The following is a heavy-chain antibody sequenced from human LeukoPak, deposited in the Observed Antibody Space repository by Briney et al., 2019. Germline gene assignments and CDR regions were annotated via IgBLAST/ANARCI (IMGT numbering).Heavy chain of an antibody. Sequence: GGSLRLSCAASGFTFSSYAMSWVRQAPGKGLEWVSAISGSGGSTYYADSVKGRFTISRDNSKNTLYLQMDSLRAEDTAVYYCAKDLHGDYVRWGDYWGQGTLVTVSS. V-gene: IGHV3-23*01. J-gene: IGHJ4*02. D-gene: IGHD3-10*02. CDR2: ISGSGGST. CDR1: GFTFSSYA. CDR3: AKDLHGDYVRWGDY.